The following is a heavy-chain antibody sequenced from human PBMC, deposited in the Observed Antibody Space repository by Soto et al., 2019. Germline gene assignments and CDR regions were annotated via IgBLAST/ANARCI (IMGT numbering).Heavy chain of an antibody. CDR2: VSGSGVAT. CDR3: AKTPWGLVDSGPVDY. Sequence: EVQLLEAGGGFVQPGGSLRLSCAASGFTFSSNAMSWVRQAPGKGLEWVSAVSGSGVATYYADSVKGRFTISRDNSKNTLYLQMNSLRAEDTAVYYCAKTPWGLVDSGPVDYWGQGTLVTVSS. V-gene: IGHV3-23*01. J-gene: IGHJ4*02. CDR1: GFTFSSNA. D-gene: IGHD5-18*01.